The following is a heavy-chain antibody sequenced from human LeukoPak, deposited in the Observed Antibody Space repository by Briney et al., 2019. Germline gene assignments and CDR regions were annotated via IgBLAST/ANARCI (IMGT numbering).Heavy chain of an antibody. Sequence: PGGSLRLSCAASGFTFSSYWMSWVRQAPGKGLEWVANIKQDGSEKYYVDSVKGRFTISRDNAKNSLYLQMNSLRAEDTAVYYCARVIGGSYYYEDYFDYWGQGTLVTVSS. CDR1: GFTFSSYW. CDR3: ARVIGGSYYYEDYFDY. V-gene: IGHV3-7*01. D-gene: IGHD1-26*01. CDR2: IKQDGSEK. J-gene: IGHJ4*02.